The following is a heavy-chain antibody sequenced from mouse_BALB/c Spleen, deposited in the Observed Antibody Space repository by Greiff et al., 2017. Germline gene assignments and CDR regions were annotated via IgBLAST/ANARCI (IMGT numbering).Heavy chain of an antibody. Sequence: EVKLVESGPGLVKPSQSLSLTCSVTGYSITSGYYWNWIRQFPGNKLEWMGYISYDGSNNYNPSLKNRISITRDTSKNQFFLKLNSVTTEDTATYYCASRGSYYAMDYWGQGTSVTVSS. CDR2: ISYDGSN. CDR1: GYSITSGYY. J-gene: IGHJ4*01. CDR3: ASRGSYYAMDY. D-gene: IGHD1-1*01. V-gene: IGHV3-6*02.